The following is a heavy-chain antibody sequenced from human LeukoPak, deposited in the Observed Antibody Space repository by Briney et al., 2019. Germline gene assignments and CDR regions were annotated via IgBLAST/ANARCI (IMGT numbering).Heavy chain of an antibody. CDR1: GFTFSSYG. CDR3: AKGSKGKTYYYGMDV. Sequence: GGSLRLSCAASGFTFSSYGMHWVRQAPGKGLEWVAVISYDGSNKYYADSVKGRFTISRDNSKNTLYLQMNSLRAEDTALYYCAKGSKGKTYYYGMDVWGHGTTVTVSS. V-gene: IGHV3-30*12. J-gene: IGHJ6*02. CDR2: ISYDGSNK.